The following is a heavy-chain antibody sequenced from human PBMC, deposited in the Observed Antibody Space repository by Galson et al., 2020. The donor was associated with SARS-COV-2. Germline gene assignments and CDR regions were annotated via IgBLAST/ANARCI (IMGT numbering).Heavy chain of an antibody. D-gene: IGHD6-19*01. J-gene: IGHJ4*02. CDR3: ARETGSGWYGYYLDY. Sequence: QAGGSLRLSCEVSGFTFRSYSMNWVRQAPGKGLEWLSWISSSGHNIYYADSVKGRFTISRDSAKNSLFLQMDSLRDEDTAVYYCARETGSGWYGYYLDYWGQGTLVTVSS. CDR1: GFTFRSYS. CDR2: ISSSGHNI. V-gene: IGHV3-48*02.